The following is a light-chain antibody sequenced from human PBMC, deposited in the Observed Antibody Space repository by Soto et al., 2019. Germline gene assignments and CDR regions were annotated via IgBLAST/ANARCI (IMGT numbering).Light chain of an antibody. J-gene: IGLJ1*01. CDR3: SSKTSSSTPYV. CDR1: SSDVGGYNY. Sequence: QSVLAQPASVSGSPGQSVTISCTGTSSDVGGYNYVSWFQQHPGTAPKPMIYEVSNRPSGVSHRFSGSKSGNTASLTISGLQVEDEAEYYCSSKTSSSTPYVFGAGTKVTVL. V-gene: IGLV2-14*01. CDR2: EVS.